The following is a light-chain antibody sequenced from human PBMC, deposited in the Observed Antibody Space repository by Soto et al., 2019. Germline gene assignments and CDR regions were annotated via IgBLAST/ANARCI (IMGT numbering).Light chain of an antibody. CDR1: QSISTW. CDR2: DAS. Sequence: DIQMTQSPSTLSASVGDSVTITCRASQSISTWLAWYQQKPGKAPKLLIYDASSLESGVPSRFSGRGSGTEFTLTISSLQPDDFATYYCQQYNSYWTFGQGTKV. CDR3: QQYNSYWT. J-gene: IGKJ1*01. V-gene: IGKV1-5*01.